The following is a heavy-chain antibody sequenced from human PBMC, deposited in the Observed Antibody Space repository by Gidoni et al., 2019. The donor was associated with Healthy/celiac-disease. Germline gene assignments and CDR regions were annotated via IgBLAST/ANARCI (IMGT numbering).Heavy chain of an antibody. Sequence: QVQLVESGGGVVQPGRSLSLSCPASGFTFSSYGMHWVRQAPGKGLEWVAVIWYDGSNKYYADSVKGRFTISRDNSKNTLYLQMNSLRAEDTAVYYCARGTVPTLRDYYGMDVWGQGTTVTVS. V-gene: IGHV3-33*01. D-gene: IGHD4-17*01. CDR1: GFTFSSYG. J-gene: IGHJ6*02. CDR2: IWYDGSNK. CDR3: ARGTVPTLRDYYGMDV.